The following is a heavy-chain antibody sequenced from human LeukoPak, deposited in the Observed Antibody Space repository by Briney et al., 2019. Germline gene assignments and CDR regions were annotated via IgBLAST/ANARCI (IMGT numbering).Heavy chain of an antibody. V-gene: IGHV4-39*01. D-gene: IGHD1-26*01. Sequence: PSETLSLTCTVSGGSISSSGYYWGGIRQPPVKGLEWIARIYYSGSNYYSPSLKSRVTISVDTSKSQLSLKLSSLTAADTAVYYCARHEYSGSYYGLSWFDPWGQGTLVTVSS. CDR2: IYYSGSN. CDR3: ARHEYSGSYYGLSWFDP. CDR1: GGSISSSGYY. J-gene: IGHJ5*02.